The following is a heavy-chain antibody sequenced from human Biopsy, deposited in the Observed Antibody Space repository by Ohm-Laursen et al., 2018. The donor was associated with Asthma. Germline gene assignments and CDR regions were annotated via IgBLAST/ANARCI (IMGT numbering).Heavy chain of an antibody. D-gene: IGHD3-22*01. J-gene: IGHJ4*02. CDR3: AKVRSDWVITESFDY. Sequence: SLRLTCTASGFKFDEYTMHWVRQAPGKGLEWVSGISWNSATIGYADSVEGRFTISRDNAKNSVFLHMDSLRPEDTAFYYCAKVRSDWVITESFDYWGQGVLVTVSS. CDR1: GFKFDEYT. V-gene: IGHV3-9*01. CDR2: ISWNSATI.